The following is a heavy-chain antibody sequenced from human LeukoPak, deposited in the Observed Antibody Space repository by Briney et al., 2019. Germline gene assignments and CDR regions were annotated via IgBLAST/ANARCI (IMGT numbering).Heavy chain of an antibody. J-gene: IGHJ6*04. D-gene: IGHD3-10*02. V-gene: IGHV3-48*03. CDR1: GFTFSSYE. CDR3: AELGITMIGGV. Sequence: PGGSLRLSCAASGFTFSSYEMNWGRQAPGKGLEGVSYISSSGSTIYYADSVKGRFTISRDNAKNSLYLQMNSLRAEDTAVYYCAELGITMIGGVWGKGTTVTISS. CDR2: ISSSGSTI.